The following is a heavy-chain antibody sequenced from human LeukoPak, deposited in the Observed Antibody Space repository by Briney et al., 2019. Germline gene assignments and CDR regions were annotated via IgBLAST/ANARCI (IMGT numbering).Heavy chain of an antibody. Sequence: GGSLRLSCAASGFTLSSYSMHWVRQAPGKGLEFVSAISYNGDSTYYAKSVKDRFTISRDNAKNSLYLQMNSLRAEDTAVYYCARVTGYMTEDYFDYWGQGTLITVSS. CDR1: GFTLSSYS. CDR3: ARVTGYMTEDYFDY. CDR2: ISYNGDST. J-gene: IGHJ4*02. D-gene: IGHD6-13*01. V-gene: IGHV3-64*01.